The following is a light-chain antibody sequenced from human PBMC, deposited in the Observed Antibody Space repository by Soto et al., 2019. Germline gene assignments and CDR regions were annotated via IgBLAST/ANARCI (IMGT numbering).Light chain of an antibody. CDR3: QQSHTTPNT. Sequence: DIQMTQSPSSLSASVGDRVTITCRAGQAISSYLNWYQHKPGTAPRLLVYGASRLQSGVPSRFSGSGSGRHFTRTISALPPVEFETYYGQQSHTTPNTFGQGPR. CDR1: QAISSY. J-gene: IGKJ5*01. V-gene: IGKV1-39*01. CDR2: GAS.